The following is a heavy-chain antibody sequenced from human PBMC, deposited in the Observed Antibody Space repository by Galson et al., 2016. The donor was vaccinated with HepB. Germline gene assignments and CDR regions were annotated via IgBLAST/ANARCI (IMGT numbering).Heavy chain of an antibody. J-gene: IGHJ6*04. CDR2: IGTAGDT. CDR3: ARGKFDCSGGTCHYYGLDV. Sequence: SLRLSCAASGLTLSRCDMHWVRQATGKGLEWVSAIGTAGDTYYPGSVRGRFTISRENAKNSLYLQMNRLTAGDTAVYYCARGKFDCSGGTCHYYGLDVWGKGITVTVSS. CDR1: GLTLSRCD. D-gene: IGHD2-15*01. V-gene: IGHV3-13*01.